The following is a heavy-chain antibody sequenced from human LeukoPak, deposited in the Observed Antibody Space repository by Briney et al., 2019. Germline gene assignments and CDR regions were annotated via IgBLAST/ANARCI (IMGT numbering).Heavy chain of an antibody. Sequence: GGSLRLSCATSGFSFTDYPMNWVRQAPGKGLEWISNIRTTAEGAKYAYYADSVKGRVTISRDDGKNTLYLQMNSLTAEDTAVYYCARKMKTGDRVGTFDIWGQGTMVTVSS. V-gene: IGHV3-48*01. CDR1: GFSFTDYP. J-gene: IGHJ3*02. D-gene: IGHD1-1*01. CDR2: IRTTAEGAKYA. CDR3: ARKMKTGDRVGTFDI.